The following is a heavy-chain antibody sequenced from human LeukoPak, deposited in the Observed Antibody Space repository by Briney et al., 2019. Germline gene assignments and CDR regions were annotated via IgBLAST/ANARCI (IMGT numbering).Heavy chain of an antibody. J-gene: IGHJ4*02. V-gene: IGHV4-61*02. D-gene: IGHD3-22*01. CDR1: GNSISSGDNY. CDR3: ARQYTSYYYDSSGYFDY. Sequence: SETLSLTCTVSGNSISSGDNYWSWIRQPAGKGLEWIGRIYTSGSTNYNPSLKSRVTISVDTSKNQFSLKLSSVTAADTAVYYCARQYTSYYYDSSGYFDYWGQGTLVTVSS. CDR2: IYTSGST.